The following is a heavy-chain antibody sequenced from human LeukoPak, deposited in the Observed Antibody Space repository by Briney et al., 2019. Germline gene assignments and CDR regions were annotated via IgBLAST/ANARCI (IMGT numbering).Heavy chain of an antibody. D-gene: IGHD3-10*01. CDR2: INPSGGST. V-gene: IGHV1-46*01. CDR1: GYTFTSYY. CDR3: ARDLVSRLGERPGY. J-gene: IGHJ4*02. Sequence: GASVTVSFTASGYTFTSYYMHWVRQAPGQGLEWMGIINPSGGSTSYSQKFQGRVTMTRDTSTSTVYMELSSLRSEDTAVYYCARDLVSRLGERPGYWGQGTLVTVSS.